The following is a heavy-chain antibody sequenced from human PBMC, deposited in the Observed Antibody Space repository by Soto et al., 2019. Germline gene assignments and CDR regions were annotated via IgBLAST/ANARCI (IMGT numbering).Heavy chain of an antibody. J-gene: IGHJ1*01. CDR1: GYSFTSYW. Sequence: GESLKISCKGSGYSFTSYWIGWVRQMPGKGLEWMGIFYPGDSDTRYSPSFQGQVTISADKSISTAYLQWSSLKASDTAMYYCARIGGYSSGWYSPQHWGQGTLVTVSS. D-gene: IGHD6-19*01. CDR3: ARIGGYSSGWYSPQH. V-gene: IGHV5-51*01. CDR2: FYPGDSDT.